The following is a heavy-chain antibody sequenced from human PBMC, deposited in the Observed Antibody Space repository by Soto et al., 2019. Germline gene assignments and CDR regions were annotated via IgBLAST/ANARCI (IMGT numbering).Heavy chain of an antibody. D-gene: IGHD6-13*01. CDR1: GGSISSSSYY. J-gene: IGHJ3*02. CDR2: IYYSGST. CDR3: ARHTDGGAAAGTIFAFDI. Sequence: PSETLSLTCTVSGGSISSSSYYWGWIRQPPGKGLEWIGSIYYSGSTYYNPSLKSRVTISVDTSKNQFSLKLSSVTAADTAVYYCARHTDGGAAAGTIFAFDIWGQGTMVTVSS. V-gene: IGHV4-39*01.